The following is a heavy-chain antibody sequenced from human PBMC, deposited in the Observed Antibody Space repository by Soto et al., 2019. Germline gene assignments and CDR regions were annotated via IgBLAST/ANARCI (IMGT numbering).Heavy chain of an antibody. V-gene: IGHV3-21*01. CDR2: ISSSSSYI. J-gene: IGHJ3*02. D-gene: IGHD3-3*01. CDR3: ARARGFVGRYPYPAFDI. CDR1: GFTFSSYS. Sequence: GGSLRLSCAASGFTFSSYSMNWVRQAPGKGLEWVSSISSSSSYIYYADSVKGRFTISRDNAKNSLYLQMNSLRAEDTAVYYCARARGFVGRYPYPAFDIWGQGTMVTV.